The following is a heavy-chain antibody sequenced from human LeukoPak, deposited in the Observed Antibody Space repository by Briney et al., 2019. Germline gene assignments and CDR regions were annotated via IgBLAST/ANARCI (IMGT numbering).Heavy chain of an antibody. V-gene: IGHV3-53*01. CDR1: GFTVSSNY. CDR3: ARHTGSTWSTGY. CDR2: IYSGGST. D-gene: IGHD6-13*01. J-gene: IGHJ4*02. Sequence: GGSLRLSCAASGFTVSSNYMSWARQAPGKGLKWVSVIYSGGSTYYADSVKGRFTISRDNSNNTLYLQISSLRAGDTAVYYCARHTGSTWSTGYWGQGTLVTVSS.